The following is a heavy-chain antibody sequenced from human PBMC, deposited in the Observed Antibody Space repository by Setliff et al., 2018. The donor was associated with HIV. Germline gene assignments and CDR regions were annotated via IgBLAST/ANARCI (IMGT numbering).Heavy chain of an antibody. CDR1: GGSINSTSYY. Sequence: NPSETLSLTCTVSGGSINSTSYYWGWIRQPPGNGLEWIGSIYHTGSTYYKPSLKSRVTISVDTSKNQFSLRLSSVAAADTAVYYCARDRGGSYDYWGQGTLVTVSS. CDR2: IYHTGST. V-gene: IGHV4-39*07. CDR3: ARDRGGSYDY. J-gene: IGHJ4*02. D-gene: IGHD1-26*01.